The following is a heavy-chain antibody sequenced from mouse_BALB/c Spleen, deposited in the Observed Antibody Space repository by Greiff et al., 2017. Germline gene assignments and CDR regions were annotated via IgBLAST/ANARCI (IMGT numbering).Heavy chain of an antibody. Sequence: EVMLVESGAELVKPGASVKLSCTASGFNIKDTYMHWVKQRPEQGLEWIGRIDPANGNTKYDPKFQGKATITADTSSNTAYLQLSSLTSEDTAVYYCARERSWYFDVWGAGTTVTVSS. CDR1: GFNIKDTY. J-gene: IGHJ1*01. V-gene: IGHV14-3*02. CDR2: IDPANGNT. D-gene: IGHD1-1*01. CDR3: ARERSWYFDV.